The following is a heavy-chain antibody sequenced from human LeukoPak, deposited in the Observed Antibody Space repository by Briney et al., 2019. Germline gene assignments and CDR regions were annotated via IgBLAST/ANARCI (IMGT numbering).Heavy chain of an antibody. CDR2: MNPNSGNT. CDR1: GYTFTSYD. Sequence: GASVKVSCKASGYTFTSYDINWVRQATGQGLEWMGWMNPNSGNTGYAQKFQGRVTMTRNTSISTAYMELSSLRSEDTAVYYCARGRHYSGSYIWVYWGQGTLVTVSS. J-gene: IGHJ4*02. V-gene: IGHV1-8*01. D-gene: IGHD1-26*01. CDR3: ARGRHYSGSYIWVY.